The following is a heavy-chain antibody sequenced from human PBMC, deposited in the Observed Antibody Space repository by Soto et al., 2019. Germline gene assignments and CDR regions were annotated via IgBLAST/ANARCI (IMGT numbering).Heavy chain of an antibody. CDR2: IDVGGGSA. CDR3: AKEDDAWTNGHFNV. CDR1: GFTFSSHD. V-gene: IGHV3-23*01. J-gene: IGHJ3*01. Sequence: EVQLLESGGGLVQPGGSLRLSCAASGFTFSSHDMSWVRQAPGKGLEWVSGIDVGGGSAYYADSVKGRFTIYRDNSKNTLHLQLNSLRSEDTAIYYCAKEDDAWTNGHFNVWGQGTVVTVSS. D-gene: IGHD3-3*01.